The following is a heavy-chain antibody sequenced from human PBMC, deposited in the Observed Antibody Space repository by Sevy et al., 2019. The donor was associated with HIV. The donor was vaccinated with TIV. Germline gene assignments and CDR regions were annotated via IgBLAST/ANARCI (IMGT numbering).Heavy chain of an antibody. D-gene: IGHD4-4*01. CDR2: IYTSGTT. J-gene: IGHJ6*02. V-gene: IGHV4-4*07. CDR3: ARDPYSNYGGGSGMDV. CDR1: GGSISSYY. Sequence: SETLSLTCTVSGGSISSYYWSWIRQPAGKGLEWIGRIYTSGTTNYNPSPKSRVTMSVDTSKNQFSLKLSSVTAADTAVYYCARDPYSNYGGGSGMDVWGQGTTVTVSS.